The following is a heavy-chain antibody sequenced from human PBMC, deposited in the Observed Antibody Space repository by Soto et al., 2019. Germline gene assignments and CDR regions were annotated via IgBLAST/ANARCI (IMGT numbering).Heavy chain of an antibody. CDR3: ASRTWIQLWSFDY. D-gene: IGHD5-18*01. CDR2: ISGNGRST. V-gene: IGHV3-23*01. J-gene: IGHJ4*02. Sequence: GVSLRLSCAASGFTFSSYAMSWVRQAPGKGLEWVSAISGNGRSTYYADSVKGRFTISRDNSKNTLYLQMNSLRAEDTAVYYCASRTWIQLWSFDYWGQGTLVTVSS. CDR1: GFTFSSYA.